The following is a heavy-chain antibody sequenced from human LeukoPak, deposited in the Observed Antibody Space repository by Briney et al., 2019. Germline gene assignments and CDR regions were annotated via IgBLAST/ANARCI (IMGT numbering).Heavy chain of an antibody. V-gene: IGHV3-33*01. Sequence: GGSLRLSCAASGFTCNSHAMHWVRQAPGKGLEWVAVIWYDGSNKYYADPVKGRFTISRDNSKNTMHLEMNSLRAGDTAVYYCARAGGSYYPYFYYRMDVWGQGTAVTVSS. D-gene: IGHD1-26*01. J-gene: IGHJ6*02. CDR1: GFTCNSHA. CDR3: ARAGGSYYPYFYYRMDV. CDR2: IWYDGSNK.